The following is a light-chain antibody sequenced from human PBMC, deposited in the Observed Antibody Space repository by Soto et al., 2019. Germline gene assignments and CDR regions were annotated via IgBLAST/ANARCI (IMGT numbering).Light chain of an antibody. CDR3: QHYYNWRPR. CDR1: QSVSSN. Sequence: EIEITQSPATLSVSPGEEATLSCRASQSVSSNLAWYQQKPGQAPRLLIYDASTRATGIPARFSGSGSGTEFTLTISRXLSEDFAVYYCQHYYNWRPRFGQGTKVDIK. CDR2: DAS. J-gene: IGKJ1*01. V-gene: IGKV3-15*01.